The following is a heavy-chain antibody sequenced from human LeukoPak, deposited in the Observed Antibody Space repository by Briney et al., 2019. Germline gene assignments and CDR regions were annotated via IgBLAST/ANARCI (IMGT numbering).Heavy chain of an antibody. V-gene: IGHV3-30*04. J-gene: IGHJ4*02. CDR2: ISYDGSNK. D-gene: IGHD3-10*01. CDR1: GFTFSSYA. CDR3: ARGFGELPFDY. Sequence: PGGSLRLSCAASGFTFSSYAMHWVRQARGKGLEGVAVISYDGSNKYYADSVKGRFTISRDNSKNTLYLQMNSLRAEDTAVYYCARGFGELPFDYWGQGTLVTVSS.